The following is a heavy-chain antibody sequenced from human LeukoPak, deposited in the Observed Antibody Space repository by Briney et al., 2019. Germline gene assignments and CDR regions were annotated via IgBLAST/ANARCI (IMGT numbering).Heavy chain of an antibody. D-gene: IGHD5-12*01. V-gene: IGHV3-11*04. CDR2: ISSSGSTR. CDR3: AREDRRTYDDFNY. CDR1: GFTFSDYY. Sequence: VGSLRLSCAASGFTFSDYYMSWIRQAPGKGLEWVSYISSSGSTRYYADSVQGRFTISRDNAKNSLYLQMSSLRAEDTAVYYCAREDRRTYDDFNYWVQGTLVTVSS. J-gene: IGHJ4*02.